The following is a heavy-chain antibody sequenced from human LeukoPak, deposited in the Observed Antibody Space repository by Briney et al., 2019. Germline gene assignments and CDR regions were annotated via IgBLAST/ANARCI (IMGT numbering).Heavy chain of an antibody. V-gene: IGHV3-30-3*01. J-gene: IGHJ6*02. D-gene: IGHD5-18*01. CDR3: ARDLARYGYYYGMDV. Sequence: GGSLRLSCAASGFTFSSYAMHWVRQAPGKGLEWVAVISYDGSNKYYADSVKGRFTISRDNSKNTLYLQMNSLRAEGTAVYYCARDLARYGYYYGMDVWGQGTTVTVSS. CDR1: GFTFSSYA. CDR2: ISYDGSNK.